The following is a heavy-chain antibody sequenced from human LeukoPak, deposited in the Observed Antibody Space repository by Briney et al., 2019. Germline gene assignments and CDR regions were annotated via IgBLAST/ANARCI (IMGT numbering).Heavy chain of an antibody. CDR2: IRYDGSNK. V-gene: IGHV3-30*02. D-gene: IGHD6-19*01. Sequence: GGSLRLSCAASGFTFSSYGMLWVRQAPGKGLEWVAFIRYDGSNKYYADSVKGRFTISRDNSKNTLYLQMNSLRAEDTAVYYCATTQPADSSGWYGPNYYFDYWGQGTLVTVSS. J-gene: IGHJ4*02. CDR3: ATTQPADSSGWYGPNYYFDY. CDR1: GFTFSSYG.